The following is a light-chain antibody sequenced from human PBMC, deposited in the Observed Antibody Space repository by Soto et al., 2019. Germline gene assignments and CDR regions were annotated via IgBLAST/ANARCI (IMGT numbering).Light chain of an antibody. J-gene: IGKJ5*01. CDR1: QSVSMY. Sequence: EIVLTQSPATLSLSPGETAALSCRASQSVSMYLSWYHQRTGQAPRRLIYDTSNRATGIPARFSARGVGTDFTLIIINLEPEDSAVYYCQHRSNWPPITFGQGTRLEIK. CDR3: QHRSNWPPIT. V-gene: IGKV3-11*01. CDR2: DTS.